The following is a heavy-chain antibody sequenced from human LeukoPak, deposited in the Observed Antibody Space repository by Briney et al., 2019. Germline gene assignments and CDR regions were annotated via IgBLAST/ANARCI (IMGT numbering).Heavy chain of an antibody. CDR1: GGSISSYY. CDR2: IYYSGST. CDR3: ERGPGSTNKC. J-gene: IGHJ4*02. V-gene: IGHV4-59*01. D-gene: IGHD1-14*01. Sequence: SETLSVSCTESGGSISSYYWSGIRQPPGKGLEWIGYIYYSGSTNYNPSLKSRVTISVDTSKNQFSLEQSCVLAADTTVYCCERGPGSTNKCWGPVTLVTVSS.